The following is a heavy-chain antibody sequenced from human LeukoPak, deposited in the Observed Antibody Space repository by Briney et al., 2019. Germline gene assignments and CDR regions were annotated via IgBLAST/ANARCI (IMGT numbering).Heavy chain of an antibody. CDR2: IYRNADGGTT. D-gene: IGHD2-2*01. V-gene: IGHV3-15*05. CDR1: GFTFSNAW. J-gene: IGHJ6*02. Sequence: GGSLRLSCAASGFTFSNAWMTWVRQAPGKGLEWVGRIYRNADGGTTDYAAPVKGRFTISRDDSKNTLYLQMNSLKTEDTAVYYCTTHSYCSTTTCYASSNYYYGLDAWGQGTSVTVSS. CDR3: TTHSYCSTTTCYASSNYYYGLDA.